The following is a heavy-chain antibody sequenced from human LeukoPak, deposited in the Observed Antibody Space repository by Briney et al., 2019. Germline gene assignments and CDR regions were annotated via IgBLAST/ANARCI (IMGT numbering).Heavy chain of an antibody. D-gene: IGHD1-26*01. Sequence: GGSLRLSCAASGFIFSSFAMHWVRQAPGKGLEWVALISHDGSNKNYADSVKGRFTISRDNSKNTLYLQMNSLRAEDTAVYYCARDGLYSGSYGDYWGQGTLVTVSS. J-gene: IGHJ4*02. CDR2: ISHDGSNK. V-gene: IGHV3-30-3*01. CDR1: GFIFSSFA. CDR3: ARDGLYSGSYGDY.